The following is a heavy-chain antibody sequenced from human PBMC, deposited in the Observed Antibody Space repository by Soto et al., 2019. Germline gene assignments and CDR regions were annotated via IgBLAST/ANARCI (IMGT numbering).Heavy chain of an antibody. Sequence: SETLSLTCAVYGGSFSGYYWSWIRQPPGKGLEWIGEINHSGSTNYNPSLKSRVTISVDTSKNQFSLKLSSVTAADTAVYYCARGQYYYYDSSGYYPWYYYGMDVWGQGTTVTVSS. V-gene: IGHV4-34*01. CDR1: GGSFSGYY. CDR2: INHSGST. D-gene: IGHD3-22*01. J-gene: IGHJ6*02. CDR3: ARGQYYYYDSSGYYPWYYYGMDV.